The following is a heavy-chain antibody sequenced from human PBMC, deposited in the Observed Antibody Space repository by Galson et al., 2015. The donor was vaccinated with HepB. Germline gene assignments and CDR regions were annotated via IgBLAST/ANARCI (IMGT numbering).Heavy chain of an antibody. J-gene: IGHJ5*02. CDR3: ATDSSCPNNWFDP. D-gene: IGHD2-21*01. CDR1: GYTFTGYY. V-gene: IGHV1-2*02. Sequence: SVKVYCKASGYTFTGYYMHWVRQAPGQGLEWMGWINPNSGGTNYAQKFQGRVTMTRDTSISTAYMELSRLRSDDTAVYYCATDSSCPNNWFDPWGQGTLVTVSS. CDR2: INPNSGGT.